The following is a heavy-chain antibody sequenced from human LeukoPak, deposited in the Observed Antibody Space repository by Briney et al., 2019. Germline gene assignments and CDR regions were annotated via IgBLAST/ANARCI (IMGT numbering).Heavy chain of an antibody. CDR2: IRGSGGDS. Sequence: GGSLRLSCAASGFTFSDYDMSWIRQAPGKGLEWVAYIRGSGGDSYHTDSVKGRFTISRDNAKTSVYLQMNSLRAEDTAVYYCARTSSSGYYYRDAFDIWGQGTTVTVSP. D-gene: IGHD3-22*01. CDR1: GFTFSDYD. V-gene: IGHV3-11*01. J-gene: IGHJ3*02. CDR3: ARTSSSGYYYRDAFDI.